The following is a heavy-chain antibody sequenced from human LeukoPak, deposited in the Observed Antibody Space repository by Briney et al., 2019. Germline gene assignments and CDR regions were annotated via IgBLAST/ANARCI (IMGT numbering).Heavy chain of an antibody. D-gene: IGHD6-6*01. CDR1: GFTFSSYE. J-gene: IGHJ4*02. Sequence: GGSLRLSCAASGFTFSSYEMTWVRQAPGKGLEWVSYISSSGSTIYYADSVKGRFTISRDDSKNTLYLQMNSLRAEDTAVYYCAREGIAARTGSYYFDYWGQGTLVTVSS. V-gene: IGHV3-48*03. CDR3: AREGIAARTGSYYFDY. CDR2: ISSSGSTI.